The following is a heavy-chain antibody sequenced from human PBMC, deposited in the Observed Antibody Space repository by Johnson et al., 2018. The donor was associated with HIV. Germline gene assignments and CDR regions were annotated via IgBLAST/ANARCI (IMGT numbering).Heavy chain of an antibody. CDR2: ISYDGSDK. J-gene: IGHJ3*01. CDR3: ARDRRVAAITYAFDF. D-gene: IGHD6-13*01. V-gene: IGHV3-30*04. Sequence: VQLVESGGGLVQPGGSLRLSCAASGFTFSSYAMHWVRQAPAKGLEWVAVISYDGSDKYYADSVKGRFTISRDSSKNTLYLQINGLSAEDTAVYYCARDRRVAAITYAFDFWGQGTMVTVSS. CDR1: GFTFSSYA.